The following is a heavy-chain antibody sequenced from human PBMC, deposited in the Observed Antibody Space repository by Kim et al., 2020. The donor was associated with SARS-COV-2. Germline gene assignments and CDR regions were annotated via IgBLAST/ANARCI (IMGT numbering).Heavy chain of an antibody. CDR2: LNPMTGAA. V-gene: IGHV1-69*13. CDR3: ARGGPVSGAVLPPNSWCDP. D-gene: IGHD3-3*01. CDR1: GGAFSSYA. J-gene: IGHJ5*02. Sequence: SVKVSCKASGGAFSSYAINWARQAPGQGLQWMGVLNPMTGAANYAQQFQDRVTITADGSTSTAYMELSSLRSEDTAIYFCARGGPVSGAVLPPNSWCDP.